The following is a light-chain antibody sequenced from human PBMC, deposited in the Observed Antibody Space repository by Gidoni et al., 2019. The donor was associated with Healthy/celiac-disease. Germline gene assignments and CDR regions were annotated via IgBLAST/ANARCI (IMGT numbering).Light chain of an antibody. V-gene: IGLV1-44*01. Sequence: QSVLTQPPSASGTPGQRVTIYCSGSSSNIGSNTVNWYQQLPGTAPKLLIYSNNQRPSGVPDRFSGSKSGTSASLAISGLQSEDEADYYCAAWDDSLNGPHVVFGGGTKLTVL. CDR1: SSNIGSNT. CDR3: AAWDDSLNGPHVV. CDR2: SNN. J-gene: IGLJ2*01.